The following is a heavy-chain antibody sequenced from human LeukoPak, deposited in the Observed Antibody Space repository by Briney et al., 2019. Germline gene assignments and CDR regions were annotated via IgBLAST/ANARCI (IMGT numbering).Heavy chain of an antibody. CDR1: GYTFTGYY. Sequence: ASVKVSCKASGYTFTGYYMHWVRQAPRQGLEWMGRINPNSGGTNCAQKFQGRVTMTRDTSISTAYMELSRLRSDDTAVYYCARSPSPGGGSSRYWGQGTLVTVSS. D-gene: IGHD6-6*01. V-gene: IGHV1-2*06. CDR2: INPNSGGT. CDR3: ARSPSPGGGSSRY. J-gene: IGHJ4*02.